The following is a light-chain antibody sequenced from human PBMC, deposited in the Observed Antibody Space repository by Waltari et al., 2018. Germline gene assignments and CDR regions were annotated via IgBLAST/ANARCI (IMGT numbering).Light chain of an antibody. V-gene: IGKV1-39*01. CDR1: QTINNY. J-gene: IGKJ4*01. CDR2: AAS. CDR3: QQSFSSPWVT. Sequence: IQMTHSPSSLSASVGDRVTITCRASQTINNYLNWYQQKPGKAPKLLIYAASSLQSGVPSRFSGSGSGTDFSLTISSLQPEDFATYYCQQSFSSPWVTFGGGTKVEIE.